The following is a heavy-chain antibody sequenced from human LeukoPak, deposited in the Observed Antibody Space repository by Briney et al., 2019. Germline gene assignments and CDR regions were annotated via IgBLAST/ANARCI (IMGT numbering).Heavy chain of an antibody. D-gene: IGHD1-26*01. Sequence: SETLSLTCTASGGSISSSSYYWGWIRQPPGKGLEWIGSIYYSGSTYYNPSLKSRVTISVDTSKNQFSLKLSSVTAADTAVYYCARPQKGSYRWLYFDYWGQGTLVTVSS. CDR3: ARPQKGSYRWLYFDY. CDR1: GGSISSSSYY. V-gene: IGHV4-39*01. CDR2: IYYSGST. J-gene: IGHJ4*02.